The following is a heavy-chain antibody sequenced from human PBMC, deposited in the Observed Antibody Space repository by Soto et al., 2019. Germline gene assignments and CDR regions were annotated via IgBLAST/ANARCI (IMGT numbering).Heavy chain of an antibody. CDR2: IIPILGIA. CDR1: GGTFSSYT. CDR3: AREGSIVVVVAATNWFDP. V-gene: IGHV1-69*04. Sequence: ASVKVSCKASGGTFSSYTISWVRQAPGQGLEWMGRIIPILGIANYAQKFQGRVTITADKSTSTAYMELSSLRSEDTAVYYCAREGSIVVVVAATNWFDPWGQGTLVTVSS. J-gene: IGHJ5*02. D-gene: IGHD2-15*01.